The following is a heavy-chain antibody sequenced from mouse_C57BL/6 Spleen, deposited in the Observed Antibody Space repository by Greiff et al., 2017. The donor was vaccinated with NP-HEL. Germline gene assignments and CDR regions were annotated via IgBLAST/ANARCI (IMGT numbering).Heavy chain of an antibody. CDR2: IWRGGST. Sequence: QVQLKESGPGLVQPSQSLSITCTVSGFSLTSYGVHWVRQSPGTGLEWLGVIWRGGSTDYNAAFMSRLSITKDNSKSQVFFKMNSLQADDTAIYYCATIYYDYLYAMDYWGQGTSVTVSS. V-gene: IGHV2-5*01. J-gene: IGHJ4*01. CDR1: GFSLTSYG. CDR3: ATIYYDYLYAMDY. D-gene: IGHD2-4*01.